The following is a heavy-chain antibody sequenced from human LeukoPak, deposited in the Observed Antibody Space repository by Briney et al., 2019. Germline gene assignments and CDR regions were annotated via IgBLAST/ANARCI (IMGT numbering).Heavy chain of an antibody. J-gene: IGHJ4*02. CDR2: ISNGGGSA. CDR1: GFTFSSYP. D-gene: IGHD1-14*01. CDR3: AARPRMPPRFDY. V-gene: IGHV3-23*01. Sequence: GGSLRLSCAGSGFTFSSYPMSWIRQAPGKGLQWVSAISNGGGSAYYPDPVKGRFTISRDNSKSTLYLKMSSLRAEDTAIYYCAARPRMPPRFDYWGQGALVTVSS.